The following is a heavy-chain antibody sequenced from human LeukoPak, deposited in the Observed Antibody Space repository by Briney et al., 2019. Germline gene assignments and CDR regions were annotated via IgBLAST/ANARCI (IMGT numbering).Heavy chain of an antibody. J-gene: IGHJ3*02. D-gene: IGHD3-10*01. CDR2: IYYSGST. Sequence: SETLSLTCTVSGGSIRAGGSYWSWIRQPPGKDLEWIGYIYYSGSTYYNPSLKSRVTISVDPSKNQLCLTRGSVTSAGTAVYVCARVSGGLDIWGQGTMVTVSS. CDR3: ARVSGGLDI. V-gene: IGHV4-31*03. CDR1: GGSIRAGGSY.